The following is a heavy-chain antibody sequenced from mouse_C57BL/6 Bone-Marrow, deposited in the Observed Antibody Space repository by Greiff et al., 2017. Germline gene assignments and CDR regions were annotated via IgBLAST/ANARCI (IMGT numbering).Heavy chain of an antibody. Sequence: EVQLQQSGAELVKPGASVKLSCTASGFNIKHSYMHWVKQRTEQGLEWIGRIDPADGETKYAPKFQGKAHITADTSSNTAYRQLSSLTSEDTAVYYCATYDYESEGAMDYWGQGTSVTVSA. CDR1: GFNIKHSY. D-gene: IGHD1-1*01. J-gene: IGHJ4*01. V-gene: IGHV14-2*01. CDR3: ATYDYESEGAMDY. CDR2: IDPADGET.